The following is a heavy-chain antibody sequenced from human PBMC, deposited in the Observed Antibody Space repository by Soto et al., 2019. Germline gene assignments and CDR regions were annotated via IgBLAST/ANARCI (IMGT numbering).Heavy chain of an antibody. CDR2: IKQDGSEK. CDR1: GFTLSSYW. CDR3: ARDSYQYYYDSSGTFDY. D-gene: IGHD3-22*01. Sequence: GSLRLSCAASGFTLSSYWMSWVRQAPGKGLRWVANIKQDGSEKDYVESVKGRFTISRDNAKNSLYLQMNSLRAEDTAVYYCARDSYQYYYDSSGTFDYWGQGTLVTVSS. J-gene: IGHJ4*02. V-gene: IGHV3-7*01.